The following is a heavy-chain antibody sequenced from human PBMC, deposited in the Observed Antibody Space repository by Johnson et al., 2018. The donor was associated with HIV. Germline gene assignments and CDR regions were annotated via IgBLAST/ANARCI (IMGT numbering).Heavy chain of an antibody. J-gene: IGHJ3*02. CDR2: IKQDGSEK. Sequence: VQLVESGGGLVQPGGSLRLSCAASGFTFSSYWMSWVRQAPGKGLEWVANIKQDGSEKYYVDSVKGRFTISRDNAKNSLYLQMNSLRAEDTAVYYCARDGGETVVGSGAFDIWGQGTMVTVSS. CDR1: GFTFSSYW. CDR3: ARDGGETVVGSGAFDI. D-gene: IGHD4-23*01. V-gene: IGHV3-7*01.